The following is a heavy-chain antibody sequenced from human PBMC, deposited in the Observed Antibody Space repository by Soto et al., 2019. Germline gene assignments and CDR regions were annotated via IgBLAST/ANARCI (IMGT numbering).Heavy chain of an antibody. V-gene: IGHV4-59*01. Sequence: PSETLSLTCTVSGGSISSYYWSWVRQPPGKGLEWIGYIYYSGSTNYNPSLKSRVTISVDTSKNQFSLKLSSVTAADTAVYYCARGHYYGSGSYYKNWFYPWGQGTLVTVSS. D-gene: IGHD3-10*01. CDR1: GGSISSYY. CDR2: IYYSGST. J-gene: IGHJ5*02. CDR3: ARGHYYGSGSYYKNWFYP.